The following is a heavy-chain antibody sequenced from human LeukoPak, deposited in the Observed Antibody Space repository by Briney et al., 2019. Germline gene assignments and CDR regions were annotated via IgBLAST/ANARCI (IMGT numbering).Heavy chain of an antibody. J-gene: IGHJ5*02. CDR2: MNPNSGNT. CDR1: GYTFTSYD. Sequence: GASVKVSCKASGYTFTSYDINWVRQATGQGLEWMGWMNPNSGNTGYAQKFQGRVTITRNTSISTAYMELSSLRSEDTAVYYCARDPKGTYYYDSSGYSTWGQGTLVTVSS. CDR3: ARDPKGTYYYDSSGYST. D-gene: IGHD3-22*01. V-gene: IGHV1-8*03.